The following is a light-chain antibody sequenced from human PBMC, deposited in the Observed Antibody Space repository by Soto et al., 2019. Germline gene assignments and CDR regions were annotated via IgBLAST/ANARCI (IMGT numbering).Light chain of an antibody. V-gene: IGKV1-5*03. CDR1: QTISSW. CDR2: KAS. CDR3: QQYDNYDIT. J-gene: IGKJ5*01. Sequence: DIQMTQSPSTLSGSVGDRVTITCRASQTISSWLAWYQQKPGKAPKLLIYKASTLKSGVPSRFSGSGSGTEFTLTISSLQPEDIANYYCQQYDNYDITFGQGTRLDIK.